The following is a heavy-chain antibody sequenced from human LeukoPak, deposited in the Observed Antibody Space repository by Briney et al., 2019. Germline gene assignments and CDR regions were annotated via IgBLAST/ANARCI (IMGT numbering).Heavy chain of an antibody. D-gene: IGHD5-18*01. CDR2: IRSKAYGGTT. CDR1: GFTFGDYA. V-gene: IGHV3-49*03. J-gene: IGHJ4*02. Sequence: GGSLRLSCTASGFTFGDYAMSWFRQAPGKGLEWVGFIRSKAYGGTTEYAASVKGRFTISRDDSKSIAYLQMNSLKTEDTAVYYCTRAALAGSYGYLPYYWGQGTLVTVSS. CDR3: TRAALAGSYGYLPYY.